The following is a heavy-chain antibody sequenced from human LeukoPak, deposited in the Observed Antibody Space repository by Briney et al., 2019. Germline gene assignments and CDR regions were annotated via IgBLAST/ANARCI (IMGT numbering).Heavy chain of an antibody. D-gene: IGHD6-19*01. CDR3: ARQQSQWPGRYFDY. V-gene: IGHV4-59*08. CDR2: IYYSGST. CDR1: VGSISSYY. Sequence: SETLSLTCTVSVGSISSYYWSWIRQPPGKGLEWIGYIYYSGSTNYNPSLKSRVTISVDTSKNQFSLKLSSVTDADTAVYYCARQQSQWPGRYFDYWGQGTLVTVSS. J-gene: IGHJ4*02.